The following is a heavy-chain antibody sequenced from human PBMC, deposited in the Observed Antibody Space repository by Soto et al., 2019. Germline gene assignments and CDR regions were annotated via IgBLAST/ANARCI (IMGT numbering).Heavy chain of an antibody. CDR3: ARELGYCSGGSCYDSAPDY. CDR2: ISYDGSNK. Sequence: GGSLRLSCAASGFTFSSYAMHWVRQAPGKGLEWVAVISYDGSNKYYADSVKGRFTISRDNSKNTLYLQMNSLRAEDTAVYYCARELGYCSGGSCYDSAPDYWGQGTLVTVSS. V-gene: IGHV3-30-3*01. J-gene: IGHJ4*02. CDR1: GFTFSSYA. D-gene: IGHD2-15*01.